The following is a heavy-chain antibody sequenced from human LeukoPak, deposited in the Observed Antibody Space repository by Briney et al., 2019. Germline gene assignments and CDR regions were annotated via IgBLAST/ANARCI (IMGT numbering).Heavy chain of an antibody. CDR3: TTDYYDSKDY. D-gene: IGHD3-22*01. Sequence: GGSLRLSCAASGFTVSSDYMSWVRQAPGKGLEWVGRIKSKTDGGTTDYAAPVKGRFTISRDDSKNTLYLQMNSLKTEDTAVYYCTTDYYDSKDYWGQGTLVTVSS. CDR1: GFTVSSDY. CDR2: IKSKTDGGTT. J-gene: IGHJ4*02. V-gene: IGHV3-15*01.